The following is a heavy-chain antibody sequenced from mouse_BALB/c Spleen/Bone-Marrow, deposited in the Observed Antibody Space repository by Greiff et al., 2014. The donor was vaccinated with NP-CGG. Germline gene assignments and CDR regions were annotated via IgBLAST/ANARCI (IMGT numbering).Heavy chain of an antibody. Sequence: EVQLQESGAELVKPGASVKLSCTASGFNIKDTYMHWVKQRPEQGLEWIGRIDPANGNTKYDPKFQGKATITADTSSNTAYLQLSSLTSVDTAVYYRAIYYYGSSGFAYWGQGTLVTVSA. CDR1: GFNIKDTY. J-gene: IGHJ3*01. CDR3: AIYYYGSSGFAY. V-gene: IGHV14-3*02. D-gene: IGHD1-1*01. CDR2: IDPANGNT.